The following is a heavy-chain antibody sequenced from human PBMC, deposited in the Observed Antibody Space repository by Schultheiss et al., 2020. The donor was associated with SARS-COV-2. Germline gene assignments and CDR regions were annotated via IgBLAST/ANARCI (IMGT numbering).Heavy chain of an antibody. J-gene: IGHJ6*02. CDR3: ARTFLYYYYGMDV. D-gene: IGHD3-3*01. Sequence: GGSLRLSCAASGFTFSSYAMHWVRQAPGKGLEWVGRIKSKTDGGTTDYAAPVKGRFTISRDNSKNTLYLQMNSLRAEDTAVYYCARTFLYYYYGMDVWGQGTTVTVSS. V-gene: IGHV3-15*07. CDR1: GFTFSSYA. CDR2: IKSKTDGGTT.